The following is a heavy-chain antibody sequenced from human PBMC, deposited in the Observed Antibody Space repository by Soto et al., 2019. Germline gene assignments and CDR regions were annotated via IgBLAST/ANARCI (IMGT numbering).Heavy chain of an antibody. CDR1: GYTFTSYG. V-gene: IGHV1-18*01. J-gene: IGHJ3*02. Sequence: ASVKVSCKASGYTFTSYGISWVRQAPGQGLEWMGWISPNNGNTNYAQKLQGRVTMTTNTSISTAYMELSSLRSEDTAVYYCARVKDADDAFDIWGQGTMVT. CDR3: ARVKDADDAFDI. CDR2: ISPNNGNT.